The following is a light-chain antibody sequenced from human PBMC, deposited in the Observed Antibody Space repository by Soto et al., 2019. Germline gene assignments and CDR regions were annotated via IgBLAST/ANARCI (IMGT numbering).Light chain of an antibody. CDR2: GNT. J-gene: IGLJ2*01. CDR1: NSNIGAAYD. Sequence: QSVLTQPPSVSGAPGQRVTISCTGSNSNIGAAYDVHWYQHLPGAAPKLLIYGNTNRPSGVPDRFSGSKSGTSASLAITGLQAEDEADYYCQSYDSSLSGSQVFGGGTQLTVL. CDR3: QSYDSSLSGSQV. V-gene: IGLV1-40*01.